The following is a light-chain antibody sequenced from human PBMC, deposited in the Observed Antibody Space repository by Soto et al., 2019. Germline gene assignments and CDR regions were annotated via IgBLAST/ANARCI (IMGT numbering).Light chain of an antibody. CDR1: SSDVGGYNY. J-gene: IGLJ1*01. Sequence: QSALTQPPSASGSPGQSVTISCTGTSSDVGGYNYVYWYQQHPGKAPKLMIYEVTKRPSGVPDRFSGSKSGNTASLTVSGLRVEDEADYSCSSYADRNSYVFGTGTKVTVL. CDR3: SSYADRNSYV. CDR2: EVT. V-gene: IGLV2-8*01.